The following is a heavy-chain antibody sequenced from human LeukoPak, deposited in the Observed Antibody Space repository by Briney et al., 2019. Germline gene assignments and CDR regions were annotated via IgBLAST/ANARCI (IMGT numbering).Heavy chain of an antibody. Sequence: PGGSLRLSCSASGFDFKRYAMHWVRQAPGKGLEWVTFIRYDGSDKYYVDSVKGRFTVSRDNFKSTLFLQMSSLRPEDTALYFCAKAYSTYSFGYPDAFDMWSQGTMVIVSS. CDR2: IRYDGSDK. J-gene: IGHJ3*02. V-gene: IGHV3-30*02. CDR1: GFDFKRYA. CDR3: AKAYSTYSFGYPDAFDM. D-gene: IGHD5-18*01.